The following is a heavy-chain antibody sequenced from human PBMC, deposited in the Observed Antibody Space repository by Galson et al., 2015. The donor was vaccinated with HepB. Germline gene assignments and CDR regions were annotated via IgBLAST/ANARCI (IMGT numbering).Heavy chain of an antibody. Sequence: SLGLSCAASGFTFSSYAMHWVRQAPGKGLEWVAVISYDGSNKYYADSVKGRFTISRDNSKNTLYLQMNSLRAEDTAVYYCARDGSGYWGQGTLVTVSS. CDR1: GFTFSSYA. J-gene: IGHJ4*02. V-gene: IGHV3-30-3*01. CDR3: ARDGSGY. D-gene: IGHD3-10*01. CDR2: ISYDGSNK.